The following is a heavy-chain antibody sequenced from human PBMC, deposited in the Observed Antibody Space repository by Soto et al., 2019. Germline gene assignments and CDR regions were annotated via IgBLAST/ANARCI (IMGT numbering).Heavy chain of an antibody. CDR3: ARYSAPYSSSWYILDY. D-gene: IGHD6-13*01. V-gene: IGHV4-31*03. J-gene: IGHJ4*02. CDR2: IYYSGST. CDR1: GGSISSGGYY. Sequence: SETLSLTCTVSGGSISSGGYYWSWIRQHPGKGLEWIGYIYYSGSTYYNPSLKSRVTISVDTSRNQFSLKLSSVTAADTAVYYCARYSAPYSSSWYILDYWGQGTLVTVSS.